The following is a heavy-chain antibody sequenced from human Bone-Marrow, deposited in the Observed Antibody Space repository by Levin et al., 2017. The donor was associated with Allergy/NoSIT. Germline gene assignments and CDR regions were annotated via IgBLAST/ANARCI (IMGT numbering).Heavy chain of an antibody. J-gene: IGHJ6*02. CDR3: AKDRATLTYWFFYGMDV. CDR2: ISEDGNTK. V-gene: IGHV3-30*18. D-gene: IGHD2-8*02. Sequence: LGESLKISCAASGFDFSSYGMHWVRQAPGKGLEWVAVISEDGNTKYYADSVKGRFTISRDNSKNTVWLQMNSLRVEDTAVFYCAKDRATLTYWFFYGMDVWGHGTTVTVSS. CDR1: GFDFSSYG.